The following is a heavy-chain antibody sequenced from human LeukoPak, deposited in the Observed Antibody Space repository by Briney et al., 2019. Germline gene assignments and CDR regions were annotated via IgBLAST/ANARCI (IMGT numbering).Heavy chain of an antibody. J-gene: IGHJ3*02. CDR1: GGSISSSSYY. Sequence: SETLSLTCTVPGGSISSSSYYWGWIRQPPGKGLEWIGSIYYSGSTYYNPSLKSRVTISVDTSKNQFSLKLSSVTAADTAVYYCARHIAQWLLLRYAFDIWGQGTMVTVSS. CDR3: ARHIAQWLLLRYAFDI. D-gene: IGHD3-22*01. CDR2: IYYSGST. V-gene: IGHV4-39*01.